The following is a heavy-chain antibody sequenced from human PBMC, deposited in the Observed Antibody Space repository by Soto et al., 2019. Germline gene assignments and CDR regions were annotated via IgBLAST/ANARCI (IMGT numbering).Heavy chain of an antibody. Sequence: GGSLRLSCAASGFTFSSYWMHWVRQAPGKGLVWVSRINSDGSSTSYADSVKGRFTISRDNAKNTLYLQMNSLRAEDTAVYYCARVLRYFDWLSQGAYYMDVWGKGTTVTVSS. J-gene: IGHJ6*03. CDR3: ARVLRYFDWLSQGAYYMDV. D-gene: IGHD3-9*01. CDR1: GFTFSSYW. CDR2: INSDGSST. V-gene: IGHV3-74*01.